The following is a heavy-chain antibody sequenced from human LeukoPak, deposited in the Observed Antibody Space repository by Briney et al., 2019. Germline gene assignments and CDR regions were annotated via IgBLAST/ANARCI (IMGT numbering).Heavy chain of an antibody. CDR3: ARRVVVVTAILPYFDY. Sequence: SETLSLTCAVYGGSFSGYYWSWIRQPPGKGLEWIGEINHSGSTNYNPSLKSRVTISVDTSKNQFSLKLSSVTAADTAVYYCARRVVVVTAILPYFDYWGQGTLVTASS. J-gene: IGHJ4*02. V-gene: IGHV4-34*01. D-gene: IGHD2-21*02. CDR2: INHSGST. CDR1: GGSFSGYY.